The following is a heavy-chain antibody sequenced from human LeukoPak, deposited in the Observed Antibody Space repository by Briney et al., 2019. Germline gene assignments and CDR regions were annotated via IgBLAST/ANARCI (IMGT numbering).Heavy chain of an antibody. CDR1: GFTFSDYY. D-gene: IGHD5-24*01. CDR3: ARDRRDGYNRFDY. CDR2: ISSSGSTI. V-gene: IGHV3-11*04. J-gene: IGHJ4*02. Sequence: KPGRSLRLSCAASGFTFSDYYMSWIRQAPGKGLEWVSYISSSGSTIYYADSVKGRFTISRDNAKNSLYLQMNSLRAEDTAVYYCARDRRDGYNRFDYWGQGTLVTVSS.